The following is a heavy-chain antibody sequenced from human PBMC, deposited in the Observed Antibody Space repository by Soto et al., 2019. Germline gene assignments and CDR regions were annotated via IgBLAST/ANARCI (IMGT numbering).Heavy chain of an antibody. CDR1: GYTFTNYG. CDR2: ISAYNGNT. V-gene: IGHV1-18*01. D-gene: IGHD3-9*01. Sequence: QVQLVQSGADVKKPGASVKVSCKASGYTFTNYGLTWVRQAPGQGPEWVGWISAYNGNTHYAQKLQGRVAMTTDTSTSTAYMELRSLSSDDTAVYYCARPQNDILTDSYTNYFDSWGQGTPVTVSS. J-gene: IGHJ4*02. CDR3: ARPQNDILTDSYTNYFDS.